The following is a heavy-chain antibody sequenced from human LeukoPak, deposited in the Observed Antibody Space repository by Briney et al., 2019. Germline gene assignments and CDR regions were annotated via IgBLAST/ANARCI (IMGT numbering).Heavy chain of an antibody. J-gene: IGHJ4*02. CDR1: GFTFSGYG. CDR3: ARDLGYSGYDSPIGY. Sequence: GGSLRLSCAASGFTFSGYGMNWVRQAPGKGLEWVSSISSSSYIYYADSLKGRFTISRDNAKNSLYLQMNSLRAEDTAVYYCARDLGYSGYDSPIGYWGQGTLVTVSS. D-gene: IGHD5-12*01. CDR2: ISSSSYI. V-gene: IGHV3-21*04.